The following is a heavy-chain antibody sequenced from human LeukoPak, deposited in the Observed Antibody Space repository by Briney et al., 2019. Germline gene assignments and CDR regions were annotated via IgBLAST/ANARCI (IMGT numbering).Heavy chain of an antibody. Sequence: GGSLRLSCAASGFTFAAYTMTWVRQAPGKGLEWVSSISASTKFIFYADSVKGRFTISRDNSKNTLYLQMNSLRAEDTAVYYCAKDLSGSYYFDYWGQGTLVTVSS. V-gene: IGHV3-23*01. D-gene: IGHD1-26*01. CDR2: ISASTKFI. CDR3: AKDLSGSYYFDY. J-gene: IGHJ4*02. CDR1: GFTFAAYT.